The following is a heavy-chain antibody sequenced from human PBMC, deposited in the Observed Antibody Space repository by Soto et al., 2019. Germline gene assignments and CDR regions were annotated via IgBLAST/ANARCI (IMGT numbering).Heavy chain of an antibody. Sequence: QVQLVQSGAELKKPGSSVKVSCKASGGTFSSYTISWVRQAPGQGLEWMGRIIPILGIANYAQKFQGRVTITADKSTSTAYMELSSLRSEDTAVYYCARERSSSWYSLDPWGQGTLVTVSS. CDR3: ARERSSSWYSLDP. CDR2: IIPILGIA. D-gene: IGHD6-13*01. CDR1: GGTFSSYT. J-gene: IGHJ5*02. V-gene: IGHV1-69*08.